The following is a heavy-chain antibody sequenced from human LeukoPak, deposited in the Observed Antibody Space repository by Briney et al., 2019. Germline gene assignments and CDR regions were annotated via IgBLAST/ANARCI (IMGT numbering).Heavy chain of an antibody. Sequence: GGSLRLSCAASGFTFSSYEMNWVRQAPGKGLEWVSYISSSGSTIYYADSVKGRFTISRDNAKNSLYLQMNSLRAEDTAVYYCARGRGVTPGYYYYGMDVWGQGTTVTVSS. D-gene: IGHD2-21*02. CDR3: ARGRGVTPGYYYYGMDV. CDR1: GFTFSSYE. CDR2: ISSSGSTI. J-gene: IGHJ6*02. V-gene: IGHV3-48*03.